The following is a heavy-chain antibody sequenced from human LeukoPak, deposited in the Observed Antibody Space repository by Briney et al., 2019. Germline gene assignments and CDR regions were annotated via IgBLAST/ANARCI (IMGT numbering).Heavy chain of an antibody. CDR1: GFTFSNYE. D-gene: IGHD3-22*01. J-gene: IGHJ6*02. V-gene: IGHV3-13*01. CDR2: VGVTGDT. Sequence: GGSLRLSCAASGFTFSNYEMHWVRQPPGKGPEWVSVVGVTGDTYYSASVKGRFIISRETAKNSLYLEMNSLRAGDTAVYYCARLSITMRRWDVWGQGTTVTVSS. CDR3: ARLSITMRRWDV.